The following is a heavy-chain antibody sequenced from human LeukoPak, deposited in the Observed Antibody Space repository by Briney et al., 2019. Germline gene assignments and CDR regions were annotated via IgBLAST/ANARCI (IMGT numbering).Heavy chain of an antibody. V-gene: IGHV4-34*01. CDR2: INHSGST. J-gene: IGHJ4*02. Sequence: SETLSLTCAVYGGSFSGYYWGWIRQPPGKGLEWIGEINHSGSTNYNPSLKSRVTISVDTSKNQFSLKLTPVTAADTAVYYCARGTLKSPTRPRDYWGQGNLVTVSS. CDR3: ARGTLKSPTRPRDY. CDR1: GGSFSGYY.